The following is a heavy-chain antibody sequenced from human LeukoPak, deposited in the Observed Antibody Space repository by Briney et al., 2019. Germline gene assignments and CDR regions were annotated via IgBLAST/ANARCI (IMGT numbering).Heavy chain of an antibody. J-gene: IGHJ4*02. CDR3: ARDRRNSRGIDY. D-gene: IGHD2/OR15-2a*01. V-gene: IGHV4-34*01. CDR2: INHSGST. Sequence: PSETLSLTCAVYGGSFSGYYWSWIRQPPGKGLEWIGEINHSGSTNYNPSLKSRVTISVDTSKNQFSLKLSSVTAADTAVYYCARDRRNSRGIDYWGQGTLVTVSS. CDR1: GGSFSGYY.